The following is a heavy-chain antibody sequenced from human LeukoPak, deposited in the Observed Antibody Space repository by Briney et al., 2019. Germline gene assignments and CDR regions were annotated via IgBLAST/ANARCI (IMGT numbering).Heavy chain of an antibody. V-gene: IGHV1-8*03. CDR3: ARGHLTIFGVVIPKLLFDP. CDR2: INPKSGNT. D-gene: IGHD3-3*01. CDR1: GYTFTSYD. J-gene: IGHJ5*02. Sequence: ASVKVSCKASGYTFTSYDINWVRQAPGQGLEWMGWINPKSGNTVYAQKLKGRVTITRNTSISTSYMELSSLRSEDTAVYYCARGHLTIFGVVIPKLLFDPWGEGTLVTVSS.